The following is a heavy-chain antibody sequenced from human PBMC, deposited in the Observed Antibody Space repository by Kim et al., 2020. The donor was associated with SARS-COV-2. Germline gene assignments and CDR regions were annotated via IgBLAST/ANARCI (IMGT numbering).Heavy chain of an antibody. CDR3: ARARTALIAAAGTFWFDP. D-gene: IGHD6-13*01. Sequence: SETLSLTCAVYGGSFSGYYWSWIRQPPGKGLEWIGEINHSGSTNYNPSLKSRVTISVDTSKNQFSLKLSSVTAADTAVYYCARARTALIAAAGTFWFDPWGQGTLVTVSS. CDR2: INHSGST. J-gene: IGHJ5*02. CDR1: GGSFSGYY. V-gene: IGHV4-34*01.